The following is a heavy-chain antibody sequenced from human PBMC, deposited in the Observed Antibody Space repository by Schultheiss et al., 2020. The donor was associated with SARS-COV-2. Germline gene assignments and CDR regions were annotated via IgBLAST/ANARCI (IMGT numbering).Heavy chain of an antibody. D-gene: IGHD5-24*01. CDR2: FDPEDGET. V-gene: IGHV1-24*01. J-gene: IGHJ4*02. CDR3: ARALRDGYGTND. Sequence: ASVKVSCKVSGYTLTELSMHWVRQAPGKGLEWMGGFDPEDGETIYAQKFQGRVTMTRDTSISTAYMELSRLRSDDTAVYYCARALRDGYGTNDWGQGTLVTVSS. CDR1: GYTLTELS.